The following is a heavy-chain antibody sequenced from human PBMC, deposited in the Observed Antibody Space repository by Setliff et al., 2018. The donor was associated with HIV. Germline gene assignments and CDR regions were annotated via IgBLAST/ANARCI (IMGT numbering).Heavy chain of an antibody. Sequence: SETLSLTCTVSGGSISSHYWSWIRQPPGKGLEWIGSIYYSGSTNYDPSLKSRVTISVDTSKNQFSLKPSSVTAADTAVYYCAREVEEVEMATIGLDYWGQGTLVTVSS. CDR3: AREVEEVEMATIGLDY. J-gene: IGHJ4*02. V-gene: IGHV4-59*11. CDR2: IYYSGST. CDR1: GGSISSHY. D-gene: IGHD5-12*01.